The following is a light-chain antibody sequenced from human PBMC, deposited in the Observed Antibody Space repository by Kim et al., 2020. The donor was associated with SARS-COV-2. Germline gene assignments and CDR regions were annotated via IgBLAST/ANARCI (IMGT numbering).Light chain of an antibody. CDR2: DAS. V-gene: IGKV1-33*01. Sequence: ASVGDSVTLTCQASQDLRKFLNWYQHKPGKAPELLISDASTLRTGVPSRFSGSASGTHFTFTISNLQPEDIATYYCQQYNNLQAITFGQGTRLEIK. CDR1: QDLRKF. J-gene: IGKJ5*01. CDR3: QQYNNLQAIT.